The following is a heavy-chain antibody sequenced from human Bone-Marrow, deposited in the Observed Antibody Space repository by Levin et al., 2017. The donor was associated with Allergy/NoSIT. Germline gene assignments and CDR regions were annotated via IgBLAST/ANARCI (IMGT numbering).Heavy chain of an antibody. CDR2: INWNGGST. J-gene: IGHJ4*02. CDR1: GFTFDDYG. Sequence: GESLKISCAASGFTFDDYGMSWVRQAPGKGLEWVSGINWNGGSTGYADSVKGRFTISRDNAKNSLYLQMNSLRAEDTALYYCARGYGSGSYYALLFDYWGQGTLVTVSS. D-gene: IGHD3-10*01. CDR3: ARGYGSGSYYALLFDY. V-gene: IGHV3-20*04.